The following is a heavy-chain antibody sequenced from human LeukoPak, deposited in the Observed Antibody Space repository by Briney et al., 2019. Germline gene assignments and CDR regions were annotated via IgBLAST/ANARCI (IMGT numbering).Heavy chain of an antibody. CDR1: GFTFSRYS. CDR3: ARGFSTYYYDSSGYSYDWFDP. V-gene: IGHV3-21*01. Sequence: GGSLRLSCAASGFTFSRYSMNCVRQAPGEGLQWVASINSRSSFIWYADSLKGRFTISRDNAKNSLFLQMNSLRAEDTAMYYCARGFSTYYYDSSGYSYDWFDPWGQGIQVIVSS. J-gene: IGHJ5*02. D-gene: IGHD3-22*01. CDR2: INSRSSFI.